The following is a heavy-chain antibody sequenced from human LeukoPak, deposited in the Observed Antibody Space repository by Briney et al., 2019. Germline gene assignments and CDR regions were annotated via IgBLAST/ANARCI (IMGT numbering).Heavy chain of an antibody. D-gene: IGHD5-12*01. CDR1: GGSISSYS. J-gene: IGHJ4*02. V-gene: IGHV4-4*09. CDR2: IYTSGST. Sequence: PSETLSLTCTVSGGSISSYSWRWIRQPPGKGLEWIGYIYTSGSTNYNPSLKSRVTISVDTSKNQFSLKLSSVTAADTAVYYCARSGYSGYDFNYFDYWGQGTLVTVSS. CDR3: ARSGYSGYDFNYFDY.